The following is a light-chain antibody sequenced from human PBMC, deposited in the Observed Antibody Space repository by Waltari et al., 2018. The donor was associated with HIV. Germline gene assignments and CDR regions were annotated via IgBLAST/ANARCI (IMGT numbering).Light chain of an antibody. CDR3: QQYGNSPRT. Sequence: EIVLTQSPGTLSLSPGERATLSCRASQTVISDYLAWYQQKPGQAPRRLMYGASTRASGIPDRFSGSGSGTDCTLTISRLEPEDFAVYYCQQYGNSPRTFGQGTNLEIK. CDR2: GAS. J-gene: IGKJ2*01. V-gene: IGKV3-20*01. CDR1: QTVISDY.